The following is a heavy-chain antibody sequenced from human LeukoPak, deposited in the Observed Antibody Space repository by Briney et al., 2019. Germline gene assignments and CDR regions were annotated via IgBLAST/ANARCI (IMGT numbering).Heavy chain of an antibody. CDR1: GYTFTSYD. CDR3: ARVPRSYYDILTGYLYYFDY. Sequence: ASVKVSCKASGYTFTSYDINWVRQATGQGLEWMGWMNPNSGNTGYAQKFQGRVTMTRNTSISTAYMELSSLRSEDTAVYYCARVPRSYYDILTGYLYYFDYWGQGTLVTVSS. D-gene: IGHD3-9*01. CDR2: MNPNSGNT. V-gene: IGHV1-8*01. J-gene: IGHJ4*02.